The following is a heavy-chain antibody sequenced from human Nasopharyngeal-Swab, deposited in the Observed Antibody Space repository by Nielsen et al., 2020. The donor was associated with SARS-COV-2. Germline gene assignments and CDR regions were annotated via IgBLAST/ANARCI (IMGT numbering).Heavy chain of an antibody. D-gene: IGHD2-8*01. CDR1: GGSIGSYY. Sequence: GSLRLSCTVSGGSIGSYYWNWIRQAPGKGLEWIGYIDYSGSANYNPSLKSRVTIAVDTSKNQFSLKLSSVTAADTAVYYCARLRSPEIVLMVYAYYWYFDLWGRGTLVTVSS. CDR2: IDYSGSA. V-gene: IGHV4-59*08. J-gene: IGHJ2*01. CDR3: ARLRSPEIVLMVYAYYWYFDL.